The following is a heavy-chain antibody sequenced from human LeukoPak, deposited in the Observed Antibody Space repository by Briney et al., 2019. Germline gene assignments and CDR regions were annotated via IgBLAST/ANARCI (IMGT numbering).Heavy chain of an antibody. Sequence: GESLKISCKGLGYDFSTYWNAWVRQRPGKGLEWMGIIYPGGSETRYDPSFQGQVTISADRSTSTAYLQWSSLRASDTAMYYCATASRDGYNQNFDHWGQGTLVTVSS. J-gene: IGHJ4*02. D-gene: IGHD5-24*01. V-gene: IGHV5-51*01. CDR3: ATASRDGYNQNFDH. CDR1: GYDFSTYW. CDR2: IYPGGSET.